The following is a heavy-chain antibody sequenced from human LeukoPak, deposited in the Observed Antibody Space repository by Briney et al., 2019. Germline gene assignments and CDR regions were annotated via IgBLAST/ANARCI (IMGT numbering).Heavy chain of an antibody. J-gene: IGHJ6*03. D-gene: IGHD6-13*01. CDR1: GGTFSSYA. Sequence: ASVKVSFKASGGTFSSYAISWVRQAPGQGLEWMGGIIPIFGTANYAQKFQGRVTITTDESTSTAYMELSSLRSEDTAVYYCARERAAAGPRYYYYYYYMDVWGKGTTVTVSS. CDR2: IIPIFGTA. V-gene: IGHV1-69*05. CDR3: ARERAAAGPRYYYYYYYMDV.